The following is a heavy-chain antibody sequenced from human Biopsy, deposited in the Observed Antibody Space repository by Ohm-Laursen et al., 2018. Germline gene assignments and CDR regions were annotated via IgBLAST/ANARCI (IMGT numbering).Heavy chain of an antibody. V-gene: IGHV4-4*07. CDR1: GDSINNYY. Sequence: TLSLTCTVSGDSINNYYWSWIRQPAGKGLEWIGRIYTSGSPNYNLSLESRVTMSVDTSTNQFSLNLRSVTAADTAVYYCARGTGRYYVYGAFEIWGQGTVVTVSS. CDR2: IYTSGSP. J-gene: IGHJ3*02. D-gene: IGHD1-26*01. CDR3: ARGTGRYYVYGAFEI.